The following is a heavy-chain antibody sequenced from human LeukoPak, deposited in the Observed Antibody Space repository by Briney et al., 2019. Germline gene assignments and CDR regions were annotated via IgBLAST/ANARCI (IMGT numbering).Heavy chain of an antibody. CDR1: GFTFSSYS. CDR2: IRSKAYGGTT. CDR3: TRYGDMAWVPRGYFQH. J-gene: IGHJ1*01. Sequence: GGSLRLSCAASGFTFSSYSMNWVRQAPGKGLEWVGFIRSKAYGGTTEYAASVKGRFTISRDDSKSIAYLQMNSLKTEYTAVYLRTRYGDMAWVPRGYFQHWGQGTLVTVSS. V-gene: IGHV3-49*04. D-gene: IGHD2-15*01.